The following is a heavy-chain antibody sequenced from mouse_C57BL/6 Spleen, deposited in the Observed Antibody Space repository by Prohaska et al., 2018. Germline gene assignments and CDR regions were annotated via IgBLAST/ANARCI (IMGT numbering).Heavy chain of an antibody. D-gene: IGHD4-1*02. CDR3: ARSTSTGLFAY. Sequence: QVQLQQPGTELVKPGASVKLSCKASGYTFTSYWKHWVKQRPGQGLEWIGNINASKGGTNYNEKFESKATLTVDKSSSTAYMQLSSLTSEDSAVYYCARSTSTGLFAYWGQGTLVTVSA. J-gene: IGHJ3*01. CDR2: INASKGGT. V-gene: IGHV1-53*01. CDR1: GYTFTSYW.